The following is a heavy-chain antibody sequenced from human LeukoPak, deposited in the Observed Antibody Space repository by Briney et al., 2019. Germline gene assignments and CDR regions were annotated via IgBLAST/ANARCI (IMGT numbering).Heavy chain of an antibody. Sequence: GSLRLSCAASGFTFSSYAMSWVRQAPGKGLEWVSGLTGRGGNTYYADPVKGRFTISRDNSKNTLSLQMNSLRAEDAAVYYCVKFRGIQHYNYHMDVWGKGTTVTVSS. V-gene: IGHV3-23*01. J-gene: IGHJ6*03. D-gene: IGHD3-10*01. CDR3: VKFRGIQHYNYHMDV. CDR2: LTGRGGNT. CDR1: GFTFSSYA.